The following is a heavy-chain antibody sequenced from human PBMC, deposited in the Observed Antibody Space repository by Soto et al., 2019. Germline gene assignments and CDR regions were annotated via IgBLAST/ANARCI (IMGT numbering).Heavy chain of an antibody. CDR1: GFTFSSYA. CDR2: ISYDGSNK. D-gene: IGHD4-17*01. J-gene: IGHJ6*02. CDR3: ARGGGVSYGDTVEYYGMDV. V-gene: IGHV3-30-3*01. Sequence: QVQLVESGGGVVQPGRSLRLSCAASGFTFSSYAMHWVRQAPGKGLEWVAVISYDGSNKYYADSVKGRFTISRDNSKNPLYQQMNSLGAEDTAVYYCARGGGVSYGDTVEYYGMDVWGQGTTVTVSS.